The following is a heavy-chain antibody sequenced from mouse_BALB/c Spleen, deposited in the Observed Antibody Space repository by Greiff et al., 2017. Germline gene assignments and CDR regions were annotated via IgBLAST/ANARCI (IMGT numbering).Heavy chain of an antibody. J-gene: IGHJ4*01. V-gene: IGHV1-69*02. Sequence: QVQLQQPGAELVKPGAPVKLSCKASGYTFTSYWMNWVKQRPGRGLEWIGRIDPSDSETHYNQKFKDKATLTVDKSSSTAYIQRSSLTSEDSAVYYCARGEAMDYWGQGTSVTVSS. CDR2: IDPSDSET. CDR1: GYTFTSYW. CDR3: ARGEAMDY.